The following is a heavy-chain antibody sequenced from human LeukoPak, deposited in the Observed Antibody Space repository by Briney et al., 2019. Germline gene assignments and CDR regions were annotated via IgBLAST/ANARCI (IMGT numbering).Heavy chain of an antibody. CDR1: GFTLSDYY. Sequence: GGSLRLSCAASGFTLSDYYMSWIRQAPGKGLEWVSYISGTGNVIYDADSVKGRFTISKDNAKKSLYLQMTSLRVEDTAVYYCARVSQTYYFDSWGQGTLVTVSS. CDR2: ISGTGNVI. J-gene: IGHJ4*02. V-gene: IGHV3-11*04. CDR3: ARVSQTYYFDS.